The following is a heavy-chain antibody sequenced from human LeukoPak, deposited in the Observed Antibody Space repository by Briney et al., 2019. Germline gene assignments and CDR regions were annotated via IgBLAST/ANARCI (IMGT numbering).Heavy chain of an antibody. V-gene: IGHV3-30-3*01. CDR1: GFTFSSYA. CDR3: ARDATPGYFDY. J-gene: IGHJ4*02. CDR2: ISYDGSNK. Sequence: PGRSLRLSCAASGFTFSSYAMHWVRQAPGKGLEWVAVISYDGSNKYYADSVKGRFTISRDNSKNTLYLQMNSLRAEDTAVYYCARDATPGYFDYWGQGTLVTVSS.